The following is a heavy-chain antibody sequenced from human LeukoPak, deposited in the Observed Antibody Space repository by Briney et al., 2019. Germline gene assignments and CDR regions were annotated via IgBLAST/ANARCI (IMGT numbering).Heavy chain of an antibody. CDR3: ARASTPGGPFDY. V-gene: IGHV3-74*01. J-gene: IGHJ4*02. CDR2: ITAEGGDS. D-gene: IGHD4-23*01. Sequence: GGSLRLSCAASGFTFGDYWMHWVRQAPGKGLVWVSRITAEGGDSAYADSVKGRFTVSRDNGKNTLYLQMNNLRAEDTAVYYCARASTPGGPFDYWALGTLVTVSS. CDR1: GFTFGDYW.